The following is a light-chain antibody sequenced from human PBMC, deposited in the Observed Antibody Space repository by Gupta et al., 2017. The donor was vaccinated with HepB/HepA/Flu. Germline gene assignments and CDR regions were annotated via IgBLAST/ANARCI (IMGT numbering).Light chain of an antibody. CDR2: KIS. CDR1: QSLVYSDGNTY. Sequence: DVVMTQSPLSLPVTLGQPASISCRSSQSLVYSDGNTYLSWFQQRPGQSPRRLIYKISNRDSGVPDRVSGSGSGNDFTLKIRRVEADDVGVYYCMQGTHWPLYTFGQGTNLEI. V-gene: IGKV2-30*01. CDR3: MQGTHWPLYT. J-gene: IGKJ2*01.